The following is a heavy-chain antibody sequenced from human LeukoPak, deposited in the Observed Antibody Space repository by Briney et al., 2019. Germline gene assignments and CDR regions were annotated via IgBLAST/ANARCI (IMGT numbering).Heavy chain of an antibody. D-gene: IGHD6-19*01. V-gene: IGHV3-15*07. Sequence: GGSLRLSCAASGFTFSNAWMNWVRQAPGKGLEWVGRIKSKTDGGTTDYAAPVKGRFTISRDDSKNTLYLQMNSLKTEDTAVYYCTTGYCSGWYPDYYYGMDVWGQGTTVTVSS. CDR1: GFTFSNAW. CDR2: IKSKTDGGTT. CDR3: TTGYCSGWYPDYYYGMDV. J-gene: IGHJ6*02.